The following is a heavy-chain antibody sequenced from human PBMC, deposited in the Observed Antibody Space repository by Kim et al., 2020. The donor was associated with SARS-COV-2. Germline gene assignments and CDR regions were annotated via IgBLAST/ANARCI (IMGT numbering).Heavy chain of an antibody. D-gene: IGHD4-17*01. Sequence: GGSLRLSCAASGFTFNSYEMNWVRQAPGKGLEWVSYISSSGSTSHYADSVKGRFTISRDNAKNSLYLQMNSLRAEDTAVFYCARGGSGGDYANVFDLWGQGTLVTVSS. CDR3: ARGGSGGDYANVFDL. V-gene: IGHV3-48*03. J-gene: IGHJ5*02. CDR2: ISSSGSTS. CDR1: GFTFNSYE.